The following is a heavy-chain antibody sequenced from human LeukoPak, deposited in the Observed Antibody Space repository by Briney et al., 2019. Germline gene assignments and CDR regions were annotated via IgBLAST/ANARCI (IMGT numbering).Heavy chain of an antibody. D-gene: IGHD3-10*01. Sequence: GGSLRLSCAASGFTFSSYAMSWVRQAPGKGLEWVSAISGSGTSTYYADSVKGRFTFSSDNSTNTVYLQMNSLRADDTAVYYCAKGSDLWFGETWGQGTLVTVSS. CDR1: GFTFSSYA. CDR2: ISGSGTST. V-gene: IGHV3-23*01. J-gene: IGHJ4*02. CDR3: AKGSDLWFGET.